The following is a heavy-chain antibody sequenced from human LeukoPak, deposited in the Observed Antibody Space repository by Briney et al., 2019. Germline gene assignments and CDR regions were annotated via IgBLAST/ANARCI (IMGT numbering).Heavy chain of an antibody. CDR2: MSVSSGLI. V-gene: IGHV3-21*01. D-gene: IGHD5-18*01. Sequence: KPGGSLRLSCAASGFTFSRYSMNWVRQAPGKGLEWVSSMSVSSGLIYYADSVKGRFTISRDNAKNSLYLQMNSLRAEDTAVYYCARDGLFLPGYSYDPVDYWGQGTLVTVSS. CDR1: GFTFSRYS. CDR3: ARDGLFLPGYSYDPVDY. J-gene: IGHJ4*02.